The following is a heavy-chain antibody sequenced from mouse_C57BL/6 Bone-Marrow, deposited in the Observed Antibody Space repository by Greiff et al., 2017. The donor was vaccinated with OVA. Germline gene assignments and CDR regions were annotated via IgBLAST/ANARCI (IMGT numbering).Heavy chain of an antibody. J-gene: IGHJ4*01. CDR1: GYTFTSYW. Sequence: QVQLQQPGAELVRPGSSVKLSCKASGYTFTSYWMDWVKQRPGQGLEWIGNIYPSDSETHYTQKFKDKATLTVAKSSSTAYMQLSSLTSEDSAVYYCARECGVTTVVARAMDYWGQGTSVTVSS. V-gene: IGHV1-61*01. D-gene: IGHD1-1*01. CDR2: IYPSDSET. CDR3: ARECGVTTVVARAMDY.